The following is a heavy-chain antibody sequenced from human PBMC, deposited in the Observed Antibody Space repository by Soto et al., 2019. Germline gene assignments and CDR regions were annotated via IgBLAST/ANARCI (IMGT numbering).Heavy chain of an antibody. J-gene: IGHJ6*03. V-gene: IGHV3-74*01. CDR3: ARDHRYRDFWSGYYNPMKYYYYYYYMDV. CDR2: INSDGSST. D-gene: IGHD3-3*01. CDR1: GFTFSSYW. Sequence: GGSLRLSCAASGFTFSSYWMHWVRQAPGKGLVWVSRINSDGSSTSYADSVKGRFTISRDNAKNTLYLQMNSLRAEDTAVYYCARDHRYRDFWSGYYNPMKYYYYYYYMDVWGKGTTVTVSS.